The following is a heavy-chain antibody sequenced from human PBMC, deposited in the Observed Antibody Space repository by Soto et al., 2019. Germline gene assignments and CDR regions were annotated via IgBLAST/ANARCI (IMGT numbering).Heavy chain of an antibody. Sequence: SETLSLTCTVSGGSISSYYWSWIRQPPGKGLEWIGYIYYSGSTNYNPSLKSRVTTSVDTSKNQFSLKLSSVTAADTAVYYCAREVLLVAARHPAKEYYFDYWGRGTLVTVSS. V-gene: IGHV4-59*01. J-gene: IGHJ4*02. CDR1: GGSISSYY. CDR3: AREVLLVAARHPAKEYYFDY. D-gene: IGHD6-6*01. CDR2: IYYSGST.